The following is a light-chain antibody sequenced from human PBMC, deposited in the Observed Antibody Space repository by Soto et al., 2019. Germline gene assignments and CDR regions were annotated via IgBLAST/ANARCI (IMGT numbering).Light chain of an antibody. J-gene: IGKJ1*01. CDR2: KAS. CDR1: QSVVYSDGIAY. V-gene: IGKV2-30*01. Sequence: DVVMTQSPLSLPVTLGQSASISCRSSQSVVYSDGIAYLSWFQQRPGQSPRRLIYKASNRDSGVXDXLRGSGSGTDFTLTISRVEAEDVGVYYCMPGTHWPPTFGRGTKVEIK. CDR3: MPGTHWPPT.